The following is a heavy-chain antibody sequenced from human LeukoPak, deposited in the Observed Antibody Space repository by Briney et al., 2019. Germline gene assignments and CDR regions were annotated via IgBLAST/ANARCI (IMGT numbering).Heavy chain of an antibody. CDR3: ARDPSAYYGSGSYYNHFGY. D-gene: IGHD3-10*01. J-gene: IGHJ4*02. CDR1: GFTFSSYW. Sequence: GGSLRLSCAASGFTFSSYWMHWVRQAPGKGLVWVSRINSDGSSTSYADSVKGRFTISRDNAKNTLYLQMNSLRAEDTAVYYCARDPSAYYGSGSYYNHFGYWGQGTLVTVSS. V-gene: IGHV3-74*01. CDR2: INSDGSST.